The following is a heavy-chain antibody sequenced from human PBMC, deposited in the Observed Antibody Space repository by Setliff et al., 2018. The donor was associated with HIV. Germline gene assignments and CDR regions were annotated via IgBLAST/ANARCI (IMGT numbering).Heavy chain of an antibody. CDR2: IYHTGST. Sequence: PSETLSLTCDVSGFSISSRYYWGWIRQSPGKGLEWIGNIYHTGSTNYNPSLKSRVTISVDTSKNQFSLKLSSVTAADTAVYYCARITMVRGVYYGMDVRGQGTTVTVSS. CDR3: ARITMVRGVYYGMDV. CDR1: GFSISSRYY. V-gene: IGHV4-38-2*01. D-gene: IGHD3-10*01. J-gene: IGHJ6*02.